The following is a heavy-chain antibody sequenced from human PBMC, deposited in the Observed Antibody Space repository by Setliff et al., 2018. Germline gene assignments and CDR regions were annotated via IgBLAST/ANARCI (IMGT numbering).Heavy chain of an antibody. D-gene: IGHD5-12*01. Sequence: ASVKVSCKASGYTFTGYYFHWVRQAPGQGLERMGWINPNNGDTKSAQKFQGRLTMTRDTSISTAYMELSSLRSDDTAVYYCARQPMDTIMVTFDYWGQGILVTVSS. CDR2: INPNNGDT. J-gene: IGHJ4*02. CDR1: GYTFTGYY. V-gene: IGHV1-2*02. CDR3: ARQPMDTIMVTFDY.